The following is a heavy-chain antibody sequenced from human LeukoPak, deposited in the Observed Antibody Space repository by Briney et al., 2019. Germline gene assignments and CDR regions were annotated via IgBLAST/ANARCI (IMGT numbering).Heavy chain of an antibody. D-gene: IGHD6-13*01. CDR3: ARQIAAAGTNYYMDV. V-gene: IGHV4-39*01. CDR2: IYYSGST. J-gene: IGHJ6*03. Sequence: SETLSLTCTVSGGSISSSSYYWGWIRQPPGKGLEWIGSIYYSGSTYYNPSLKSRVTISVDTSKNQFSLKLSSVTAADTAVYCCARQIAAAGTNYYMDVWGKGTTVTVSS. CDR1: GGSISSSSYY.